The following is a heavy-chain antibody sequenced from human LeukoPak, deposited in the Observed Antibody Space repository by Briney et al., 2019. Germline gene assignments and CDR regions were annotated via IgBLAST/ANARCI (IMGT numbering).Heavy chain of an antibody. J-gene: IGHJ4*02. CDR1: GFTFSNAW. Sequence: GGSLRLSCAASGFTFSNAWMSWVRQAPGKGPEWVSGISGSGGSTHYADSVKGRFTISRDNSKNTLYLQMNSLRAEDPAVYYCAKVEGSWYADYWGQGTLVTVSS. D-gene: IGHD6-13*01. CDR3: AKVEGSWYADY. CDR2: ISGSGGST. V-gene: IGHV3-23*01.